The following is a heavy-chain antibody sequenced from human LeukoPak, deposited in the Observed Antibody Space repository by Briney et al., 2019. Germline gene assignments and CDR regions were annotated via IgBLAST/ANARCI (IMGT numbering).Heavy chain of an antibody. V-gene: IGHV3-74*01. CDR3: ARGGYSAAFDM. D-gene: IGHD1-26*01. Sequence: PGGSLRLSCVVSGFTLSSYWMYWVRQAPGKGLQWVSRFNTDGTTTNYADSVKGRFTISRYNAQNTLYLQMNSLRAEDTAVYYFARGGYSAAFDMWGQGTMVTVSS. CDR1: GFTLSSYW. J-gene: IGHJ3*02. CDR2: FNTDGTTT.